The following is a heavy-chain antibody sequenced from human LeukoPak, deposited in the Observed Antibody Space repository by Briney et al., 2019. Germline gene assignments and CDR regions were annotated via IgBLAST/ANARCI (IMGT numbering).Heavy chain of an antibody. D-gene: IGHD6-19*01. J-gene: IGHJ4*02. CDR1: GYTFTGYY. CDR2: INPNSGGT. Sequence: GASVKVSCKASGYTFTGYYMHWVRQAPGQGREWVGWINPNSGGTNYAQTFQGRVTITRDTSISTVYMELSRLRAADTAVYYCARVQLAVAVDYWGQGTLVTVSS. CDR3: ARVQLAVAVDY. V-gene: IGHV1-2*02.